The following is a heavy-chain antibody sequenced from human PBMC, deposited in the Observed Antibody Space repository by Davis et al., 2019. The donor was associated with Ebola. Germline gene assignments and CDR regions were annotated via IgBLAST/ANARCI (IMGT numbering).Heavy chain of an antibody. CDR1: QFNFTGAW. Sequence: PGGSLRLSCAGSQFNFTGAWMNWVRQTPGKGLEWVANIKQDGSAENYVDSVKGRFSISRDNTKNSLYLQMDSLRVEDTAVYYCARDRSGYYGSAYYFDHWGQGTQVTVSS. CDR3: ARDRSGYYGSAYYFDH. J-gene: IGHJ4*02. CDR2: IKQDGSAE. D-gene: IGHD3-10*01. V-gene: IGHV3-7*01.